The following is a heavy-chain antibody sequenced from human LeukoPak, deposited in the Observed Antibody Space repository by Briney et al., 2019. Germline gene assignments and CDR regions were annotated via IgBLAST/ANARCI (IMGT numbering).Heavy chain of an antibody. CDR2: ISAYNGNT. Sequence: GASVKVSCKASGYTFTSYGISWVRQAPGQGLEWMGWISAYNGNTNYAQKLQGRVTMTTDTSTSTAYMELRSLRSDDTAVYYCARSAPIYYYDSSGYYPDYWGQGTLVTVSS. V-gene: IGHV1-18*01. CDR1: GYTFTSYG. D-gene: IGHD3-22*01. CDR3: ARSAPIYYYDSSGYYPDY. J-gene: IGHJ4*02.